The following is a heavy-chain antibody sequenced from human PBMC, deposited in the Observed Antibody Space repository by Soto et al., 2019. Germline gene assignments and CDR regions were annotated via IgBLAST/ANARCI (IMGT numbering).Heavy chain of an antibody. Sequence: QTLSLTCAISGDSVSSSSVTWNWIRQSPSRGLEWLGRTYYRSKWYNDYAESVKNRITINPDTSKNQFSLHLNSVTPEDTAVYYCVRLIGNSWLDFWGQGTLVTVSS. J-gene: IGHJ5*01. CDR3: VRLIGNSWLDF. V-gene: IGHV6-1*01. CDR2: TYYRSKWYN. CDR1: GDSVSSSSVT. D-gene: IGHD1-26*01.